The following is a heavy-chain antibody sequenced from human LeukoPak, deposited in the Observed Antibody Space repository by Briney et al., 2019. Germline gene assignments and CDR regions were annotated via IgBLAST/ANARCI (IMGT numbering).Heavy chain of an antibody. CDR1: GGSISTCY. D-gene: IGHD1-7*01. V-gene: IGHV4-59*01. CDR2: ISNSGNT. Sequence: SETLSLTCSLSGGSISTCYWTWIRQPPGKGLEWIEDISNSGNTYYNPSLKSRVTMSLDTSKNQFSLKLTSVTAADTAVYYCARVRAGTTTKRAFDIWGQGTLVTVSS. CDR3: ARVRAGTTTKRAFDI. J-gene: IGHJ3*02.